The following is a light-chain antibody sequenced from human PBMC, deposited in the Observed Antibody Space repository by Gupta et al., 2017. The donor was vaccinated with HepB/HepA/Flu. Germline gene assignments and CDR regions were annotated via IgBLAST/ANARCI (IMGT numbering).Light chain of an antibody. J-gene: IGKJ5*01. CDR1: QGVGGD. CDR3: QQRNSCPIT. CDR2: ERS. V-gene: IGKV1-9*01. Sequence: DIKLTQPPSFLSTSVGDRVTITCRASQGVGGDLTWYQQRPGKAPKLLIYERSSVESGVPARFSGSGSGTEFTLTISSLQPEDFAAYYCQQRNSCPITFGQGTQVDIK.